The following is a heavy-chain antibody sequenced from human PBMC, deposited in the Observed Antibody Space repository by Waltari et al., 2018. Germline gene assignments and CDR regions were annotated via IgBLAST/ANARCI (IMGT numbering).Heavy chain of an antibody. D-gene: IGHD4-17*01. CDR2: IKQDGSEK. J-gene: IGHJ6*03. Sequence: EVQLVESGGGLVQPGGSLRLSCAASGFTFSSYWMSWVRQAPGKGLEWVANIKQDGSEKYYVDSVKGRFTISRDNAKNSLYLQMNSLRAEDTAVYYCARDRIGDYVYYYYYYMDVWGKGTTVTVSS. CDR3: ARDRIGDYVYYYYYYMDV. V-gene: IGHV3-7*01. CDR1: GFTFSSYW.